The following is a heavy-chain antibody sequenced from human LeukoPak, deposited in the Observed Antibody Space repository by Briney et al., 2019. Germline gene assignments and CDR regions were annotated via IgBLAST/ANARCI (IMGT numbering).Heavy chain of an antibody. CDR2: IYYSGST. Sequence: PSETLPLTCTVSGGSISSYYWSWIRQPPGKGLEWIGYIYYSGSTNYNPSLKSRVTISVDTSKNQFSLKLSSVTAADTAVYYCARGARHYYFDYWGQGTLVTVSS. CDR1: GGSISSYY. V-gene: IGHV4-59*01. CDR3: ARGARHYYFDY. D-gene: IGHD3-3*02. J-gene: IGHJ4*02.